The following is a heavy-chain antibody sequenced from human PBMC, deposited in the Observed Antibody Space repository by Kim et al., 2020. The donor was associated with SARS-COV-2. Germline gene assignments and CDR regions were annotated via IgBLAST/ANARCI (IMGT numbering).Heavy chain of an antibody. D-gene: IGHD6-19*01. V-gene: IGHV4-59*08. CDR2: IYYSGST. CDR1: GGSISSYY. CDR3: ARHDSSGWYPLFDY. Sequence: SETLSLTCTVSGGSISSYYWSWIRQPPGKGLEWIGYIYYSGSTNYNPSLKSRVTISADTSKNQFSLKLSSVTAADTAVYYCARHDSSGWYPLFDYWGQGTLVTVSS. J-gene: IGHJ4*02.